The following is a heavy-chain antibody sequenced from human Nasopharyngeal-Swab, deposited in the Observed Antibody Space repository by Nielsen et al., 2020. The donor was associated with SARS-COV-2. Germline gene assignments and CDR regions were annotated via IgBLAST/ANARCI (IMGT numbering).Heavy chain of an antibody. CDR1: GFTVSSNY. J-gene: IGHJ5*02. Sequence: GGSLRLSCAASGFTVSSNYMSWVRQAPGKGLEWVSGISWNSGSIGYADSVKGRFTISSDNAKNSLYLQMNSLRAEDTALYYCAKDWAVTYNWFDPWGQGTLVTVSS. D-gene: IGHD4-11*01. CDR2: ISWNSGSI. CDR3: AKDWAVTYNWFDP. V-gene: IGHV3-9*01.